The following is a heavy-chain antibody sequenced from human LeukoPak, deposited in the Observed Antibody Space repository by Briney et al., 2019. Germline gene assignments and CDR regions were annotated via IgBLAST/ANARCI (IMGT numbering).Heavy chain of an antibody. CDR2: INHSGST. D-gene: IGHD3-10*01. CDR1: GGSFSGYY. CDR3: ARSDGYGLVGI. J-gene: IGHJ3*02. V-gene: IGHV4-34*01. Sequence: SETLSLTCAVYGGSFSGYYWSWIRQPPGKGLEWIGEINHSGSTNYNPSLKSRVTISVDTSKNQFSLTLSSVTAADTAVYYCARSDGYGLVGIWGQGTMVTVSS.